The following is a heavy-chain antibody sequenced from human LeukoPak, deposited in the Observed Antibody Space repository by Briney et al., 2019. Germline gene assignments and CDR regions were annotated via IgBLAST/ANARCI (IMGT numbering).Heavy chain of an antibody. V-gene: IGHV1-2*02. J-gene: IGHJ4*02. Sequence: ASVKVSCKASGYTFTDYWLHWVRQAPGQGLEYMGCTYPKSGVTGYVQKFQGRVTLTSDTSISTAYMELSSLRSDDTAMYYCARDPGYLQPDLWGQGTLVTVPS. CDR2: TYPKSGVT. D-gene: IGHD2-15*01. CDR1: GYTFTDYW. CDR3: ARDPGYLQPDL.